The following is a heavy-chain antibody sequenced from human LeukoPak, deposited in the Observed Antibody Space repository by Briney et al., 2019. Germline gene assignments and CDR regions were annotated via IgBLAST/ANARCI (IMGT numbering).Heavy chain of an antibody. CDR2: INPSGGST. CDR1: GYTFTSYY. CDR3: ARDLYSWFGYGAPGLGFDP. D-gene: IGHD3-10*01. V-gene: IGHV1-46*01. Sequence: ASVKVSCEASGYTFTSYYMHWVRQAPGQGLEWMGIINPSGGSTSYAQKFQGRVTMTRDTSTSTVYMELSSLRSEDTAVYYCARDLYSWFGYGAPGLGFDPWGQGTLVTVSS. J-gene: IGHJ5*02.